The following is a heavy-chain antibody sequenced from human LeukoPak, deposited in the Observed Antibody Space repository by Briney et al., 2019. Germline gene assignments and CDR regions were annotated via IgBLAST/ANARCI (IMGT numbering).Heavy chain of an antibody. CDR2: IIPIFGTA. Sequence: GASVKVSCKASGYTFTSYAMNWVRQAPGQGLEWMGGIIPIFGTANYAQKFQGRVTITADESTSTAYMELSSLRSEDTAVYYCARWGLLWFGELLYPAFYYYYGMDVWGQGTTVTVSS. J-gene: IGHJ6*02. CDR1: GYTFTSYA. D-gene: IGHD3-10*01. CDR3: ARWGLLWFGELLYPAFYYYYGMDV. V-gene: IGHV1-69*13.